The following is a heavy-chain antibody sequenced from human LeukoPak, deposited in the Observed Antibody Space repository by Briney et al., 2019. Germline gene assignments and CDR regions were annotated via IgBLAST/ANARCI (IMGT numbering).Heavy chain of an antibody. V-gene: IGHV1-69*13. J-gene: IGHJ4*02. D-gene: IGHD3-22*01. CDR2: IIPIFGTA. CDR1: GYTLTELS. Sequence: SMKVSCKVSGYTLTELSIHWVRQAPGQGLQWMGGIIPIFGTANYAQKFQGRVTITADESTSTAYMELSSLRSEDTAVYYCASSSGMIVETWGQGTLVTVSS. CDR3: ASSSGMIVET.